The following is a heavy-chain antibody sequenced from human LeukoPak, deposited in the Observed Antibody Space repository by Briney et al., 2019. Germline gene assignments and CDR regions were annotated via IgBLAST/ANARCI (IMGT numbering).Heavy chain of an antibody. V-gene: IGHV4-59*08. CDR2: VYHSGST. D-gene: IGHD6-13*01. Sequence: PSETLSLTCTVSGDSFTGYYWSWIRQPPGKGLKWIGYVYHSGSTNYNPSLKSRVTISVDTSKNQFSLKLSSVTAADTAVYYCARRGAAAGTFHSWGQGTLVTVSS. J-gene: IGHJ4*02. CDR3: ARRGAAAGTFHS. CDR1: GDSFTGYY.